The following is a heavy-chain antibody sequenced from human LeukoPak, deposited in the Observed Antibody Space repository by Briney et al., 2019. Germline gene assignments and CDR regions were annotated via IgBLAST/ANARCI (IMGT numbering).Heavy chain of an antibody. V-gene: IGHV4-4*07. CDR2: MHTSGST. D-gene: IGHD3-22*01. CDR1: GGSISSYY. J-gene: IGHJ4*02. CDR3: ARDRYYYDTSGYYFDY. Sequence: PSETLSLTCTFSGGSISSYYWSWIRQPAGKGLDWIGRMHTSGSTNYNPSLTSRVTMSVDTSKNQFSLKLSSVTAADTAVYYCARDRYYYDTSGYYFDYWGQGTLVTVSS.